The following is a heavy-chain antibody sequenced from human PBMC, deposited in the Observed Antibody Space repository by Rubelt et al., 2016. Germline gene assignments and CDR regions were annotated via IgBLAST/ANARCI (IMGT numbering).Heavy chain of an antibody. Sequence: QVQLQQWGAGLLKPSETLSLTCAVYGGSLSGYYWSWIRQSPGKGLEWIGESNPSGSTNYNPPPHSRVTISLDASKNQVSLKLSYVTAADTAVYYCARESYDSSGYYAYWGQGTLVTVSS. CDR3: ARESYDSSGYYAY. D-gene: IGHD3-22*01. V-gene: IGHV4-34*01. CDR2: SNPSGST. J-gene: IGHJ4*02. CDR1: GGSLSGYY.